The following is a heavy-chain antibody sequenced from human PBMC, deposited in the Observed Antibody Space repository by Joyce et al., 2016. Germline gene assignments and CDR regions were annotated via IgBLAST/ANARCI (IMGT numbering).Heavy chain of an antibody. CDR3: AKDRRRITKTVVVAQTGYFYYAMDV. CDR1: AVTFSSFG. D-gene: IGHD3-22*01. Sequence: QVQLVESGGGVAQPGRSLRLSCAASAVTFSSFGMFGVRQAPGKGREWVALISHDGRNRKYADSVKGRFTISRDNSKNTLYLDMNSLRVEDTAIYYCAKDRRRITKTVVVAQTGYFYYAMDVWGQGTTVTVSS. J-gene: IGHJ6*02. V-gene: IGHV3-30*18. CDR2: ISHDGRNR.